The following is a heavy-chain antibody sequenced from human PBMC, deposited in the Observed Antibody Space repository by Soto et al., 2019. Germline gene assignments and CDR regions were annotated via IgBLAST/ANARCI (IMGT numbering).Heavy chain of an antibody. J-gene: IGHJ6*02. CDR3: ARDGSSSYYYHGMDV. Sequence: PGGSLRLSCAASGFTFSSDGVHWVHQAPGKGLEWVAVISHDGTKKYYADSVRGRFTISRDNSENTLYLQMNSLRAEDTAVYYCARDGSSSYYYHGMDVWGQGTTVTVSS. D-gene: IGHD6-6*01. CDR2: ISHDGTKK. CDR1: GFTFSSDG. V-gene: IGHV3-30-3*01.